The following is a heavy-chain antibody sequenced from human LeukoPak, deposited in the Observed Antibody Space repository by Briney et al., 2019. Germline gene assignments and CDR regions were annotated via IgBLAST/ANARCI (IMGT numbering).Heavy chain of an antibody. CDR2: ISWNSGTI. D-gene: IGHD1-26*01. CDR1: GFTFDDYA. Sequence: GGSLRLSCAASGFTFDDYAMHWVRQAPGKGLEWVSGISWNSGTIGYADSVKGRFTISRDNAKNSLYLQMNSLRDDAMALYYCARGNSGSYSQDWFDPWGQGTLVTVSS. CDR3: ARGNSGSYSQDWFDP. V-gene: IGHV3-9*03. J-gene: IGHJ5*02.